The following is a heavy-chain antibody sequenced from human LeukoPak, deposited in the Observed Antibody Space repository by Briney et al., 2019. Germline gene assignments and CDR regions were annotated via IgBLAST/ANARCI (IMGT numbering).Heavy chain of an antibody. Sequence: SETRSLTCTVSGGSISSYYWSWIRQPPGKGLEWIGYIYYSGSTNYNPSLKSRVTISADTSKNQFSLKLSSVTAADTAVYYCARDMWGSSSLDYWGQGTLVTVSS. CDR1: GGSISSYY. J-gene: IGHJ4*02. CDR3: ARDMWGSSSLDY. V-gene: IGHV4-59*12. CDR2: IYYSGST. D-gene: IGHD6-6*01.